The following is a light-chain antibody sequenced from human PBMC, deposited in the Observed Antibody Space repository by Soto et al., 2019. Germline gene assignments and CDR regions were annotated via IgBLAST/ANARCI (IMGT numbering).Light chain of an antibody. CDR3: SSRTTNTTVV. J-gene: IGLJ2*01. CDR1: SSDVGAYKF. CDR2: EGS. V-gene: IGLV2-14*01. Sequence: QSALTQPASVSGSPGQSITISCTGTSSDVGAYKFVSWFQQHPGKAPKLIMYEGSYRPSGVSNRFSGSKSGNTASLTILGLRSEDEADYYCSSRTTNTTVVFGGGTQLTVL.